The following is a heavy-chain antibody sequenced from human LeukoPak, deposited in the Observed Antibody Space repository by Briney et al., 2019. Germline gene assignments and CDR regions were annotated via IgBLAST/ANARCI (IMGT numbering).Heavy chain of an antibody. J-gene: IGHJ4*02. CDR2: INHSGST. CDR3: ARTNYYDSSGLGDY. Sequence: KPSETLSLTCAVYGVSFSGYYWSWIRQPPGKGLEWIGEINHSGSTNYNPSLKSRVTISVDTSKNQFSLKLSSVTAADTAVYYCARTNYYDSSGLGDYWGQGTLVTVPS. D-gene: IGHD3-22*01. V-gene: IGHV4-34*01. CDR1: GVSFSGYY.